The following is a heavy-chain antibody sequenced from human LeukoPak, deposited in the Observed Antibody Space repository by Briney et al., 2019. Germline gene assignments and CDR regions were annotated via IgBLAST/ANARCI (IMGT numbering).Heavy chain of an antibody. CDR2: ISPEGSGT. CDR1: GFSLSGYW. V-gene: IGHV3-74*01. Sequence: GGSLRLSCAASGFSLSGYWMHWVRQAPGKGLVWVSRISPEGSGTTYADSVKGRFTISRDNAKNTLYLQMNSLRDEDAAVYHCTRVQAGRSGLMDVWGRGTTVTVSS. J-gene: IGHJ6*02. CDR3: TRVQAGRSGLMDV. D-gene: IGHD2-8*02.